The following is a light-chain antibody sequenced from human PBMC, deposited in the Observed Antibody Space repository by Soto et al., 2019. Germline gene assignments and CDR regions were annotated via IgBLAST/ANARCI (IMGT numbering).Light chain of an antibody. V-gene: IGKV1-9*01. CDR2: AAS. CDR3: QQYNSPTWT. Sequence: DIQMPQSPSSMSASVGDRVTITCRGSHGISSYLAWYQQKPGQAPKLLIYAASTLQSGVPSRFSGSGSGTEFTLTISSLQPDDFATYYCQQYNSPTWTFGQGTKVDIK. CDR1: HGISSY. J-gene: IGKJ1*01.